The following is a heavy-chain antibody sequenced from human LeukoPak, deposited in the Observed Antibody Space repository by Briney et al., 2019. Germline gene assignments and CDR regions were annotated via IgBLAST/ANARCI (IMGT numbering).Heavy chain of an antibody. D-gene: IGHD3-22*01. CDR2: ISYDGSNK. J-gene: IGHJ4*02. CDR1: GFTFSSYA. Sequence: GRSLRLSCAASGFTFSSYAMHWVRQAPGKGLEWVAVISYDGSNKYYADSVKGRFTISRDNSKNTLYLQMNSLRAEDTAVYYCAKSYDSSGYPQWYFDSWGQGTLVTVSS. V-gene: IGHV3-30-3*01. CDR3: AKSYDSSGYPQWYFDS.